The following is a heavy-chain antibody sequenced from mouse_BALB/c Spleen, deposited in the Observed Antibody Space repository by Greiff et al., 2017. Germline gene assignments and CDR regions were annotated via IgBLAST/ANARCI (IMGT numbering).Heavy chain of an antibody. Sequence: VQLQQSGAELMKPGASVKISCKATGYTFSSYWIEWVKQRPGHGLEWIGEILPGSGSTNYNEKFKGKATFTADTSSNTAYMQLSSLTSEDSAVYYCARQYGNGDWFAYWGQGTLVTVSA. D-gene: IGHD2-10*02. V-gene: IGHV1-9*01. CDR1: GYTFSSYW. J-gene: IGHJ3*01. CDR3: ARQYGNGDWFAY. CDR2: ILPGSGST.